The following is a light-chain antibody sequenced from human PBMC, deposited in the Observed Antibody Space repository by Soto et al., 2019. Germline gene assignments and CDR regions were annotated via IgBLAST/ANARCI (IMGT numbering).Light chain of an antibody. CDR3: QQLNSYPIT. V-gene: IGKV1-8*01. CDR1: QGISSY. Sequence: AILMTQSPSSLSASPGDRVTITCRASQGISSYLAWYQQKPGKAPKLLIYAASALQSGVPSRFSGSGSGTDFTLTISCLQSEDFATYYCQQLNSYPITFGQGTRLET. CDR2: AAS. J-gene: IGKJ5*01.